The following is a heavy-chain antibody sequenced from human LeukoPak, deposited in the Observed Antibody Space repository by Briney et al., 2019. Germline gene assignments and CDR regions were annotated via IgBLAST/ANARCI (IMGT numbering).Heavy chain of an antibody. CDR1: GGSISSGGYY. J-gene: IGHJ4*02. Sequence: SETLSLTCTVSGGSISSGGYYWSWIRQHPGRGLEWIGYIYYSGSTYYNPSLKSRVTISVDTSNNQFSLKLSSVTAADTAVYYCARNFGSSWYYFDYWGQGTLVTVSS. CDR2: IYYSGST. D-gene: IGHD6-13*01. CDR3: ARNFGSSWYYFDY. V-gene: IGHV4-31*03.